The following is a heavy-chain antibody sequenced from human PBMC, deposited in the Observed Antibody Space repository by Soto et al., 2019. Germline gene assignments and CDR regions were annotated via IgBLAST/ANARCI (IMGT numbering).Heavy chain of an antibody. V-gene: IGHV4-34*01. J-gene: IGHJ4*02. CDR2: INHSGST. CDR3: AREVGERWSSGWSDY. CDR1: GGSFSGYY. D-gene: IGHD6-19*01. Sequence: SETLSLTCAVYGGSFSGYYWSWIRQPPGKGLEWIGEINHSGSTNYNPSLKSRVTISVDTSKNQFSLKLSSVTAADTAVYYCAREVGERWSSGWSDYWGQGTLVTVSS.